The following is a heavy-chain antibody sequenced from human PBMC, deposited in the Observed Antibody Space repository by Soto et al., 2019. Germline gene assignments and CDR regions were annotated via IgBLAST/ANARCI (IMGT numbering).Heavy chain of an antibody. V-gene: IGHV3-30*18. CDR3: AKDSITMVRGVIIPLFNYYYGMDV. Sequence: LRLSCAASGFTFSSYGMHWVRQAPGKGLEWVAVISYDGSNKYYADSVKGRFTISRDNSKNTLYLQMNSLRAEDTAVYYCAKDSITMVRGVIIPLFNYYYGMDVWGQGTTVTVSS. D-gene: IGHD3-10*01. CDR2: ISYDGSNK. J-gene: IGHJ6*02. CDR1: GFTFSSYG.